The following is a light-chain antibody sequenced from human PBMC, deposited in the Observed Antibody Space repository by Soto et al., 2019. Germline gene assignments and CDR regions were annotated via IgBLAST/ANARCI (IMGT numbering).Light chain of an antibody. CDR2: TTN. J-gene: IGLJ2*01. Sequence: QTVVTQEPSLTVSPGGTVTLTCGSSTGAVTSGNYPSWFRQKPGQAPKTLIYTTNDKHSWTPARFSGSLLGGKAALTLSGVQPEDEADYYCALYYGGAQLVFGGGTKLTVL. V-gene: IGLV7-43*01. CDR1: TGAVTSGNY. CDR3: ALYYGGAQLV.